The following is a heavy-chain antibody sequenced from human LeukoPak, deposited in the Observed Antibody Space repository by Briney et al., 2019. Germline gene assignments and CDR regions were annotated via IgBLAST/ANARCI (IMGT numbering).Heavy chain of an antibody. V-gene: IGHV5-51*01. Sequence: GESLKISCKGSGYSFTSYWIGWVRRMPGKGLEWMGIIYPGDSDTRYSPSFQGQVTISADKSISTAYLQWSSLKASDTAMYYCARQSQVATITGDFDYWGQGTLVTVSS. J-gene: IGHJ4*02. CDR2: IYPGDSDT. CDR1: GYSFTSYW. D-gene: IGHD5-12*01. CDR3: ARQSQVATITGDFDY.